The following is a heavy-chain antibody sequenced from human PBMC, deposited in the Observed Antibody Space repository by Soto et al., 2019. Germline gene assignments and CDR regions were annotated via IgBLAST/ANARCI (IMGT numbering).Heavy chain of an antibody. CDR1: GCSISSGGYS. CDR3: VRVPDR. J-gene: IGHJ5*02. Sequence: SDTLSLTFAVSGCSISSGGYSWSWIRQPPGKGLEWIGYIYHSGSTYYNPSLKSRVTISVDRSKNQFSLKLSSVTAADTAVYYCVRVPDRWGQGTLVTVS. V-gene: IGHV4-30-2*01. CDR2: IYHSGST. D-gene: IGHD2-2*01.